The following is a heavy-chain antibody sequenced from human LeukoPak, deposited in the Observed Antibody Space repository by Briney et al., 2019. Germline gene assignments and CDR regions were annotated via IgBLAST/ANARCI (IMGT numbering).Heavy chain of an antibody. J-gene: IGHJ6*04. CDR1: GFTFSSYA. Sequence: GGSLRLSCAASGFTFSSYAMSWVRQAPGKGLEWVSAISGSGGSTYYADSVKGRFTISRDNAKNSLYLQMNSLRAEDTAVYYCAELGITMIGGAWGKGTTVTISS. CDR3: AELGITMIGGA. D-gene: IGHD3-10*02. CDR2: ISGSGGST. V-gene: IGHV3-23*01.